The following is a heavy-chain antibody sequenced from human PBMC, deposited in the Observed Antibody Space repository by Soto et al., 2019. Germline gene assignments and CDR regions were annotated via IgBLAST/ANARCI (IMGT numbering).Heavy chain of an antibody. D-gene: IGHD1-26*01. J-gene: IGHJ6*02. CDR1: GVTFSSYS. CDR3: ARDSGWELLLGYYYYGMDV. CDR2: ISSSSSTI. Sequence: GGCLGVSCAASGVTFSSYSMNWVRQSPGKGLEWVSYISSSSSTIYYADSVKGRFTISRDNAKSSLYLQMNSLRDEDTAVYYCARDSGWELLLGYYYYGMDVWGQGTTVTVSS. V-gene: IGHV3-48*02.